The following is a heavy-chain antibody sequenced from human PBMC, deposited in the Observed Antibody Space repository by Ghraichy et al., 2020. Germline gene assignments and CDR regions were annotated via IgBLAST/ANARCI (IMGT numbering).Heavy chain of an antibody. J-gene: IGHJ4*02. Sequence: SETLSLTCTVSGGSVSSGSYYWSWIRQPPGKGLEWIGYIYYSGSTNYNPSLKSRVTISVDTSKNQFSLKLSSVTAADTAVYYCARVSSGYSYGQFDYWGQGTLVTVSS. CDR2: IYYSGST. CDR1: GGSVSSGSYY. V-gene: IGHV4-61*01. D-gene: IGHD5-18*01. CDR3: ARVSSGYSYGQFDY.